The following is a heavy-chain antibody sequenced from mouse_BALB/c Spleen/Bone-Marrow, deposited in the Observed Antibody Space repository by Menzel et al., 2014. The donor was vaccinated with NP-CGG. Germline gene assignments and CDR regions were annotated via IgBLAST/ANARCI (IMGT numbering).Heavy chain of an antibody. V-gene: IGHV1-67*01. D-gene: IGHD1-1*01. J-gene: IGHJ1*01. CDR1: GYTFTDHT. CDR3: ARSATVVEGYWFFDV. Sequence: QVQLQQSGPELVRPGVSVKISCKGSGYTFTDHTMHWVKRSHAKGLEWIGVISTYYGNTNYNQKFKGKATMTVDKSSSTAYMELARLTSEDSAIYYCARSATVVEGYWFFDVWGAGTTVTVSS. CDR2: ISTYYGNT.